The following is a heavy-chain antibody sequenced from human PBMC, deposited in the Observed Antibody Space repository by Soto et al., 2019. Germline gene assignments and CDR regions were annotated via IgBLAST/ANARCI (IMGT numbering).Heavy chain of an antibody. V-gene: IGHV3-23*01. J-gene: IGHJ4*02. CDR2: ISGSGGST. Sequence: GGSLRLSCTASRFTFSSYAMSWVRQAPGKGLEWVSAISGSGGSTYYADSVKGRITMTSDTSTSSVYMELRGLTSEDTAVYYCARDVIGHDNYETIGYYFDHWGPGTLVTVSS. D-gene: IGHD3-16*01. CDR3: ARDVIGHDNYETIGYYFDH. CDR1: RFTFSSYA.